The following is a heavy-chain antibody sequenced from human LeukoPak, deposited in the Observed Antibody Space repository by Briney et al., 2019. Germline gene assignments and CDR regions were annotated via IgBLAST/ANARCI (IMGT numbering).Heavy chain of an antibody. D-gene: IGHD2-15*01. CDR3: ARLKLQGAATPLADY. CDR1: GYSFTSYW. V-gene: IGHV5-51*01. Sequence: GESLKISCKGSGYSFTSYWIGWVRQMPGKGLEWMGIIYPGDSDTRYSPSFQGQVTISADKSISTAYLQWSSLKASDTAMYYCARLKLQGAATPLADYWGQGTLVTVSS. J-gene: IGHJ4*02. CDR2: IYPGDSDT.